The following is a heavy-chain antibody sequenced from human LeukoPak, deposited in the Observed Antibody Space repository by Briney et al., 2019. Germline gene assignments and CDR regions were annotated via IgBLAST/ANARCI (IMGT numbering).Heavy chain of an antibody. CDR1: GYTFTSYY. CDR3: ARSNNYYESSGYYAETRRDFDY. J-gene: IGHJ4*02. CDR2: INPSGGST. V-gene: IGHV1-46*01. Sequence: GASVKVSCKASGYTFTSYYMHWVRQAPGQGLEWMGIINPSGGSTSYAQKFQGRVTMTRATSTSTVYMELSSLRSEDTAVYYCARSNNYYESSGYYAETRRDFDYWGQGTLVTVSS. D-gene: IGHD3-22*01.